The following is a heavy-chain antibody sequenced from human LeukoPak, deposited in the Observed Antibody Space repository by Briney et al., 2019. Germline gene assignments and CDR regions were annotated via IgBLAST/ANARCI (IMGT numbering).Heavy chain of an antibody. CDR1: GGSISSYY. V-gene: IGHV4-34*01. CDR3: ASVPLGGFDC. D-gene: IGHD3-16*01. CDR2: IHHSGST. Sequence: SETLSLTCTVSGGSISSYYWSWIRQPPGKGLEWIGEIHHSGSTNYNLSLKSRVTISVDTSKHQFSLKLSSVTAADTAVYYCASVPLGGFDCWGQGTLVTVSS. J-gene: IGHJ4*02.